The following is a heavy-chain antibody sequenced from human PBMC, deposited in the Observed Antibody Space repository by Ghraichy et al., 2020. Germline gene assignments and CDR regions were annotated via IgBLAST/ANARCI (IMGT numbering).Heavy chain of an antibody. CDR1: GGSINSYY. D-gene: IGHD1-26*01. J-gene: IGHJ3*02. Sequence: SQTLSLTCTVSGGSINSYYWSLIRQPPGKGLEWIGYIYYSGSTNYNPSLKSRVTISVDTSKNQFSLRLSSVTASDTALYYCARQPGIRALGRRLGDAFDIWGQGTMATVSS. CDR3: ARQPGIRALGRRLGDAFDI. CDR2: IYYSGST. V-gene: IGHV4-59*08.